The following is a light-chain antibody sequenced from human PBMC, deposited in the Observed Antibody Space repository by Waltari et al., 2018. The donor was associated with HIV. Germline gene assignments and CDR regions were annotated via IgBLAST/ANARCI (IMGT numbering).Light chain of an antibody. CDR3: QQYQSSSRT. V-gene: IGKV1-5*03. Sequence: DIQMTQSPSTLCASVGDRVTLTCRARQSISSWLAWYHQQPGKAPKLLSYKASSLESGVPSRFSGSGSGTEFTLTISSLQPDDVATYYCQQYQSSSRTFGQGTKVEIK. CDR1: QSISSW. CDR2: KAS. J-gene: IGKJ1*01.